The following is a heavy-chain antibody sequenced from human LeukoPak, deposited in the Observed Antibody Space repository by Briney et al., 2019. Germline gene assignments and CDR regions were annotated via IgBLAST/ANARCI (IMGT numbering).Heavy chain of an antibody. Sequence: SETLSLTCAVYGGSFSGYYWSWIRQPPGKGLDWVGEINHSGSTNYNPSLKSRVTISVDTSKNQFSLKLSSVTAADTAVYYCARRRMIVVSWFDPWGQGTLVTVSS. J-gene: IGHJ5*02. CDR3: ARRRMIVVSWFDP. CDR2: INHSGST. CDR1: GGSFSGYY. D-gene: IGHD3-22*01. V-gene: IGHV4-34*01.